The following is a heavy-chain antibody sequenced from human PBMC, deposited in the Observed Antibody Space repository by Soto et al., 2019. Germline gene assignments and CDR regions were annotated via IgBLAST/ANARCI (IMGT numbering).Heavy chain of an antibody. V-gene: IGHV3-30*03. CDR3: ARRIAVAGYYYHGMGV. Sequence: QVQLVESGGGVVQPGGSLRLSCVTSGFTFSNYGFHWVRQAPGKGLEWVSVIAFDESKREYGESVKGRFTISKDNSKSTVFLQMNSLRLEDTAVYYCARRIAVAGYYYHGMGVWGQGTTVTVSS. J-gene: IGHJ6*02. D-gene: IGHD6-19*01. CDR1: GFTFSNYG. CDR2: IAFDESKR.